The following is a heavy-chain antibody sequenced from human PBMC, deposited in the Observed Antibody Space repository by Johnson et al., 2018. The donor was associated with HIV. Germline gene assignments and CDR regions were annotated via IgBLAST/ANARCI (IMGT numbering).Heavy chain of an antibody. Sequence: VQLVESGGGVVQPGTSLRLACAASGFTFSSFAMHWVRQAPGKGLEWVSGISWNSGSIGYADSVKGRFSISRDNAKNSLYLQMNSLRAEDTALYYCAREGGIVAAQGDAFDIWGQGTMVTVSS. CDR1: GFTFSSFA. D-gene: IGHD1-26*01. CDR3: AREGGIVAAQGDAFDI. CDR2: ISWNSGSI. V-gene: IGHV3-9*01. J-gene: IGHJ3*02.